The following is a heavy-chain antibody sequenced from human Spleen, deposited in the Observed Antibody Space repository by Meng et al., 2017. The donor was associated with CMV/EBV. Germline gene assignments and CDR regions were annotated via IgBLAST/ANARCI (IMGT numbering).Heavy chain of an antibody. CDR3: AHKYDFYNGYTY. J-gene: IGHJ4*01. D-gene: IGHD3-3*01. V-gene: IGHV2-5*01. Sequence: SGPTLVKPTQTLTLTCTFSGFSLNTGGAGVGWIRQPPGKALEWLALIYYNDDKRYCTSLKRRLSITKDTSRNQVVLTMINMDPVDTATYYCAHKYDFYNGYTYWGHGTLVTVSS. CDR1: GFSLNTGGAG. CDR2: IYYNDDK.